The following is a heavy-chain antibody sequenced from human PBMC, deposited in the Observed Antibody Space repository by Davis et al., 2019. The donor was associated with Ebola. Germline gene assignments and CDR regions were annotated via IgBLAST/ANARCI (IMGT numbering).Heavy chain of an antibody. J-gene: IGHJ4*02. CDR1: GGSISSGGYY. CDR2: IYYSGST. Sequence: LRLSCTVSGGSISSGGYYWSWIRQHPGKGLEWIGYIYYSGSTYYNPSLKSRVTISVDTSKNQFSLKLSSVTAADTAVYYCARVREGITGDWGQGTLVTVSS. D-gene: IGHD1-20*01. CDR3: ARVREGITGD. V-gene: IGHV4-31*03.